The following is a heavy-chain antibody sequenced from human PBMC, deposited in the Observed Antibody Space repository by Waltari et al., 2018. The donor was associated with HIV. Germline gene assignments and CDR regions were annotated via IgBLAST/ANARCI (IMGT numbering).Heavy chain of an antibody. D-gene: IGHD3-16*02. CDR2: IYYSGNT. J-gene: IGHJ2*01. Sequence: QVQLQESGPGLVKPSETLSLTCTVSGGSISSYYWSWIRQPPGKGMEWIGYIYYSGNTNYNPSLKSRVTISVNTSKNQFSLKLSSVTAADTAVYYCARQMITFGGVIVGDYWYFDLWGRGTLVTVSS. CDR1: GGSISSYY. CDR3: ARQMITFGGVIVGDYWYFDL. V-gene: IGHV4-59*08.